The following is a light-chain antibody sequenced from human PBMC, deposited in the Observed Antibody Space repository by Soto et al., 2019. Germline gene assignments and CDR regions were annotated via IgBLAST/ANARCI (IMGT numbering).Light chain of an antibody. J-gene: IGLJ1*01. CDR3: QSYDSSLSGYV. CDR2: GNS. Sequence: SVLTPPPSVSGAPGQRVTISCTGGSSKIGAGYDVHWYQQLPGTAPKLLIYGNSNRPSGVPDRFSGSKSGTSASLAITGLQAEDEADYYCQSYDSSLSGYVFGTGTKVTVL. V-gene: IGLV1-40*01. CDR1: SSKIGAGYD.